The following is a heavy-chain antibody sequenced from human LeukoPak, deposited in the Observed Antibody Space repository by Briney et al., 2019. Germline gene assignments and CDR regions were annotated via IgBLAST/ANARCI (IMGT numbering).Heavy chain of an antibody. CDR3: ARHGGSYSFDY. D-gene: IGHD1-26*01. V-gene: IGHV4-59*08. CDR2: SYYGGSP. CDR1: GGSISSYY. J-gene: IGHJ4*02. Sequence: SETLSLTCTVSGGSISSYYWSWIRQPPGKGLEWIGYSYYGGSPNYNPSLKSRVTISVDTSKNEFSLKLSSVTAADKAVYYCARHGGSYSFDYWGQGTLVTVSP.